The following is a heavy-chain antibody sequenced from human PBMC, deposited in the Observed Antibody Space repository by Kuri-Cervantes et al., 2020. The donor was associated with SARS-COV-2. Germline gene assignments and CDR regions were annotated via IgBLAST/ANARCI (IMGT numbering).Heavy chain of an antibody. CDR1: GYAFTSYG. D-gene: IGHD2-21*01. V-gene: IGHV1-18*01. CDR3: ARGPYCGGDCYFTDY. Sequence: ASVKVPCKASGYAFTSYGISWVRQAPGQGLEWMGWISAYNGNTNYAQRLQGRVTMTTDTSTSTAYMELSSLRSEDTAVYYCARGPYCGGDCYFTDYWGQGTLVTVSS. J-gene: IGHJ4*02. CDR2: ISAYNGNT.